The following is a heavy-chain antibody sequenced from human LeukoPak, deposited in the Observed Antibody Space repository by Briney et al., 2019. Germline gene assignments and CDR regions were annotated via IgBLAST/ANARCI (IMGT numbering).Heavy chain of an antibody. CDR2: ISSSGSTI. CDR3: ARDRSRYYDSSGYPLPDAFDI. V-gene: IGHV3-11*04. Sequence: GGSLRLSCAASGITFSDYYMSWIRQAPGKGLEWVSYISSSGSTIYYADSVKGRFTISRDNAKNSLYLQMNSLRAEDTAVYYCARDRSRYYDSSGYPLPDAFDIWGQGTMVTVSS. J-gene: IGHJ3*02. CDR1: GITFSDYY. D-gene: IGHD3-22*01.